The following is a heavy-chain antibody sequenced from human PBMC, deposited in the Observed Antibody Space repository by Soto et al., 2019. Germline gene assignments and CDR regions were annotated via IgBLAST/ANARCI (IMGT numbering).Heavy chain of an antibody. V-gene: IGHV4-30-2*01. CDR3: ARGDTRLGELSHDY. D-gene: IGHD3-16*02. J-gene: IGHJ4*02. CDR2: IYQSKSA. CDR1: GGSVTSGGHS. Sequence: NPSETLSLTCVVSGGSVTSGGHSWSWIRQAPGKGLEWVGSIYQSKSAYYNPSLRSRVAISVDRSNNQVSLRMTSVTAADTAIYYCARGDTRLGELSHDYWRQGTLVTVSS.